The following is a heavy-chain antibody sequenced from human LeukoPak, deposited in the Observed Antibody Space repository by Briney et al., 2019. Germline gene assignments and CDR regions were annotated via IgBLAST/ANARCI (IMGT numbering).Heavy chain of an antibody. CDR1: GVSFDDYY. CDR3: TRMTTGHDY. CDR2: INHSGYT. Sequence: NPSETLSLTYGVSGVSFDDYYWSWVRQTPGKGLEWLVEINHSGYTNDSPSLKSRVTLSIDTSRKQFSLNLRSVTVADAGIYYCTRMTTGHDYWGQGTLVTVSS. V-gene: IGHV4-34*01. J-gene: IGHJ4*02. D-gene: IGHD4-17*01.